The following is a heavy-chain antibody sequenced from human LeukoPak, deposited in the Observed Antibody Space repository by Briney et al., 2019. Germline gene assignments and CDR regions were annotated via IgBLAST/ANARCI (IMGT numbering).Heavy chain of an antibody. CDR1: GFTFSFYG. Sequence: GGSLRLSCAASGFTFSFYGLHWVRQAPGKGLEWVAVISYDGSNKYFAGSVRGRFTISRDNSKNTLYLQMNSLRAEDTAVYYCAKGSHSGYYPCDYWGQGTLVTVSS. CDR2: ISYDGSNK. V-gene: IGHV3-30*18. D-gene: IGHD3-22*01. CDR3: AKGSHSGYYPCDY. J-gene: IGHJ4*02.